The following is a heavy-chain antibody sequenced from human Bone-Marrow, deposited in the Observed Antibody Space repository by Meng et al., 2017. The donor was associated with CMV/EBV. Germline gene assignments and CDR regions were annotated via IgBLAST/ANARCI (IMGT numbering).Heavy chain of an antibody. J-gene: IGHJ6*02. Sequence: ASVKVSCKASGYTFTSYGISWVRQAPGQGLEWMGWISAYNGNTNYAQKLQGRVTMTTDTSTSTAYMELRSLRSDDTAVYYCARVVVAAAGTSTPGYYYYGMDVCGQGTTVTVSS. D-gene: IGHD6-13*01. CDR1: GYTFTSYG. V-gene: IGHV1-18*01. CDR3: ARVVVAAAGTSTPGYYYYGMDV. CDR2: ISAYNGNT.